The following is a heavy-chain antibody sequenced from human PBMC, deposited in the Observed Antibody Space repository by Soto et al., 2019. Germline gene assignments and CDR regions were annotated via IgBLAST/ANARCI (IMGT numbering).Heavy chain of an antibody. CDR2: IYHSGST. D-gene: IGHD3-10*01. CDR3: ARARITMVRGVIAPGKAYGMDV. CDR1: GGSISSSNW. Sequence: QVQLQESGPGLVKPSGTLSLTCAVSGGSISSSNWWSWVRQPPVKGLEWIGEIYHSGSTNYNPSLKSRVTISVDKSKNQFSLKLSSVTAADTAVYYCARARITMVRGVIAPGKAYGMDVWGQGTTVTVSS. J-gene: IGHJ6*02. V-gene: IGHV4-4*02.